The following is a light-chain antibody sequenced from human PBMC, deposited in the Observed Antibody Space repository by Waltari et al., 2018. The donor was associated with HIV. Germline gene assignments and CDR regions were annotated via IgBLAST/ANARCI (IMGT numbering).Light chain of an antibody. V-gene: IGLV1-51*01. CDR2: DNN. Sequence: QSVLTQPPSVSAAPGQKVTISCSGSSSNIGKNFVSWFKQLPGTAPKLLIYDNNKRPSGIPDPIPGSKSGTSATLGITGLQTGDEADYYCGTWDSSLSGVVFGGGTKLTVL. CDR1: SSNIGKNF. J-gene: IGLJ2*01. CDR3: GTWDSSLSGVV.